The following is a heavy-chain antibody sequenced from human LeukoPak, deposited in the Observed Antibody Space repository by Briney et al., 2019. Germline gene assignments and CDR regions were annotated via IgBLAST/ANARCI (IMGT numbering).Heavy chain of an antibody. CDR2: ISWNSGSI. J-gene: IGHJ4*02. Sequence: GGSLRLSCAASGFTFDDYAMHWVRQAPGKGLEWVSGISWNSGSIGYADSVKGRFTISRDNAKNSLYLQMNSLRAEDTALYYCAKDISPLTAMVSLAPFDYWGQGTLVTVSS. CDR1: GFTFDDYA. V-gene: IGHV3-9*01. CDR3: AKDISPLTAMVSLAPFDY. D-gene: IGHD5-18*01.